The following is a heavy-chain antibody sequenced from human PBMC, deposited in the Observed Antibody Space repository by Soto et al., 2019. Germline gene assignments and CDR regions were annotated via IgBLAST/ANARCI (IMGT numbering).Heavy chain of an antibody. CDR1: GGSFSGYY. J-gene: IGHJ5*02. Sequence: SETLSLTCAVYGGSFSGYYWSWIRQPPGKGLEWIGEINHSGSTNYNPSLKSRVTISVDTSKNQFSLKLSSVTAADTAVYYCEREVSIPKLNWFDPWGQGTLATVSS. CDR3: EREVSIPKLNWFDP. D-gene: IGHD2-2*01. CDR2: INHSGST. V-gene: IGHV4-34*01.